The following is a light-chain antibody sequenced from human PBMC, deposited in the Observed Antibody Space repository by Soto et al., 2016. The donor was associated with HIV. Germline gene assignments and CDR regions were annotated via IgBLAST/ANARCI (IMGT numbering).Light chain of an antibody. V-gene: IGLV3-21*03. CDR1: NLGSKS. J-gene: IGLJ3*02. CDR3: QVWDVSSDHPNWV. CDR2: DDG. Sequence: SYVLTQPPSLSVAPRKTARITCGGNNLGSKSVHWYQQKPGQAPILVVYDDGDRPSGIPERFSGSNSGNTATLTISRVEAGDEADYYCQVWDVSSDHPNWVFGGGTKLTVL.